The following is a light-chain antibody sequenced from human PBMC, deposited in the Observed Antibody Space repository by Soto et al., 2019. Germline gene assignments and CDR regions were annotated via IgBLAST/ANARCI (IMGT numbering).Light chain of an antibody. CDR3: QQYGGSPRT. CDR2: GAS. J-gene: IGKJ1*01. Sequence: EIVLTQSPGTLSLSPGERATLSCRASQSVSNNYLAWYQQKPGQAPRLLIYGASSRATGIPDRFSGSGSGTEFTLTISRLEPEDFAVFYCQQYGGSPRTFGQGIRVEIK. V-gene: IGKV3-20*01. CDR1: QSVSNNY.